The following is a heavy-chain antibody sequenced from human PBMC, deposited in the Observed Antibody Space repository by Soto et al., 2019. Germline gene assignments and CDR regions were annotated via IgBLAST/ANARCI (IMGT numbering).Heavy chain of an antibody. V-gene: IGHV1-69*01. CDR3: ATPTPIVVVPAATDAFDI. Sequence: QVQLVQSGAEVKKPGSSVKVSCKASGGTFSSYAISWVRQAPGQGLEWMGGIIPIFGTANYAQKFQGRVTITADEYTSTAYMELSSLRSEDTDVYYCATPTPIVVVPAATDAFDIWGQGTMVTVSS. CDR2: IIPIFGTA. CDR1: GGTFSSYA. J-gene: IGHJ3*02. D-gene: IGHD2-2*01.